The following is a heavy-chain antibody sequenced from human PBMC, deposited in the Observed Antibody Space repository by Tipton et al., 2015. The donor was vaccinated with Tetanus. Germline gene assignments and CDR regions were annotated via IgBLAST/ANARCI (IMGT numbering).Heavy chain of an antibody. CDR1: GGTFSNYG. J-gene: IGHJ4*02. CDR2: IVPMLDIT. Sequence: QSGAEVKMPGSSVTVSCKASGGTFSNYGINWVRQAPGQGLEWMGGIVPMLDITNYAQNFQGRLTISADASTRTAYVELNSLTSDDTAVYYCARDPTRRFDYWGPGTLVTVSS. D-gene: IGHD1/OR15-1a*01. V-gene: IGHV1-69*01. CDR3: ARDPTRRFDY.